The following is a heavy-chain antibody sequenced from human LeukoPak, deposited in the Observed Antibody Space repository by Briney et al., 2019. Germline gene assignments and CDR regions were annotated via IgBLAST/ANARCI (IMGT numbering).Heavy chain of an antibody. Sequence: PSGTLSLTCTVSGDSISSSSYCWGWIRQPPGKGLEWIGSIYYSWSTYYNPSLKSRVTISVDTSKNQFSLKLNSVTAADTAVYYCASIPLGPTRYYYYYYMDVWGKGTTVTVSS. CDR3: ASIPLGPTRYYYYYYMDV. CDR1: GDSISSSSYC. V-gene: IGHV4-39*01. J-gene: IGHJ6*03. CDR2: IYYSWST.